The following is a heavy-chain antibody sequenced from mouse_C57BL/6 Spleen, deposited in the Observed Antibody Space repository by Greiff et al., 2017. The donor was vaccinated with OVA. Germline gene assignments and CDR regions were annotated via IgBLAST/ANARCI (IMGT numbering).Heavy chain of an antibody. CDR1: GYAFSSSW. D-gene: IGHD2-5*01. CDR3: ARSEDYSNYGWFAY. CDR2: IYPGDGDT. V-gene: IGHV1-82*01. Sequence: QVQLKESGPELVKPGASVKISCKASGYAFSSSWMNWVKQRPGKGLEWIGRIYPGDGDTNYNGKFKGKATLTADKSSSTAYMQLSSLTSEDSAVYFCARSEDYSNYGWFAYWGQGTLVTVSA. J-gene: IGHJ3*01.